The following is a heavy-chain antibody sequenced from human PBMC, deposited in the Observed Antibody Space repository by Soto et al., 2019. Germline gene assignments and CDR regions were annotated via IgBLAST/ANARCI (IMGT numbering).Heavy chain of an antibody. CDR3: ARINDILTGYNLGNWLDR. V-gene: IGHV1-69*01. Sequence: SVNVSCKASGGTFSSYAISWVRQAPGQGLEWMGGIIPIFGTANYAQKFQGRVTITADESTSTAYMELSSLRSEDTAVYYCARINDILTGYNLGNWLDRWGQGTLVTV. J-gene: IGHJ5*01. CDR2: IIPIFGTA. CDR1: GGTFSSYA. D-gene: IGHD3-9*01.